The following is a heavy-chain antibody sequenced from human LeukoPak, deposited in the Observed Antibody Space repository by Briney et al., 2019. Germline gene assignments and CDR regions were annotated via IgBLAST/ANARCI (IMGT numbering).Heavy chain of an antibody. CDR1: GGSISSYY. CDR3: ARGGGSYYSPYFDY. CDR2: VSYSGST. V-gene: IGHV4-59*01. Sequence: SETLSLTCTVSGGSISSYYWSWVRQPPGKGLEWIGYVSYSGSTDYNPSLKSRVTISVDTSKSQFSLKLSSVTAADTAVYYCARGGGSYYSPYFDYWGQGTLVTVSS. J-gene: IGHJ4*02. D-gene: IGHD1-26*01.